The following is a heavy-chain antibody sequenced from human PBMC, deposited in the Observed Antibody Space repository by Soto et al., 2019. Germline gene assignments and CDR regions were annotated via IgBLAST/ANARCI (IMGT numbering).Heavy chain of an antibody. CDR1: GFTFSSYW. Sequence: DVQLVESGGGLVQPGGSLRVSCAASGFTFSSYWMSWVRQAPGKGLEWVANIKQDGSDKYYVDSVKGRFTLSRDNAKNSRQLQMNSLRAEDTAIYFCGRVAYGNGWIFDYWGRGTLVTVSS. D-gene: IGHD6-19*01. CDR3: GRVAYGNGWIFDY. V-gene: IGHV3-7*04. CDR2: IKQDGSDK. J-gene: IGHJ4*01.